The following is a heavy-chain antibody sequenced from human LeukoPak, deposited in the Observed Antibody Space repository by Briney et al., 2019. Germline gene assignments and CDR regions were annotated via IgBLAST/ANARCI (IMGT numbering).Heavy chain of an antibody. Sequence: SETLSLTCAVYGGSFSGYYWSWIRQPPGKGLEWIGEINHSGSTNYNPSLKSRVTISVDTSKNQFSLKLSSVTAADTAVYYCARDGYNPIDYWGQGTLVTVSS. V-gene: IGHV4-34*01. CDR1: GGSFSGYY. CDR2: INHSGST. CDR3: ARDGYNPIDY. D-gene: IGHD5-24*01. J-gene: IGHJ4*02.